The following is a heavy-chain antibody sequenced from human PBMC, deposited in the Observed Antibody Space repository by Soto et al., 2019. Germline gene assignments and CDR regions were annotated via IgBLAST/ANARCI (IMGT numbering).Heavy chain of an antibody. CDR2: INHGGDT. CDR1: GESFSGYY. V-gene: IGHV4-34*01. CDR3: ARRQRRVAAPGRQFDY. D-gene: IGHD6-13*01. J-gene: IGHJ4*02. Sequence: SETLSLTCAMYGESFSGYYWNWIRQPPGKGLEWIGEINHGGDTNYNPSLKSRVTISIDTSKKQFSLKVESVTAADTAVYYCARRQRRVAAPGRQFDYWGQGTLVTVSS.